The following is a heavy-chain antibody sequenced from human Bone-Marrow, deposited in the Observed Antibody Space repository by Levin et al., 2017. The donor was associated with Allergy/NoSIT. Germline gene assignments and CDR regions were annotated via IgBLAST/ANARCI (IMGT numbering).Heavy chain of an antibody. CDR2: IYYSGST. CDR1: GASISGGGYH. V-gene: IGHV4-31*03. Sequence: LRLSCTVSGASISGGGYHWSWIRQHAGKGLEWIGYIYYSGSTYYNPSLKSRVMISVDTSKNQFSLKVSSTTAADTAVYYCAREDASTFDSWGQGTLVTVSS. CDR3: AREDASTFDS. J-gene: IGHJ4*02.